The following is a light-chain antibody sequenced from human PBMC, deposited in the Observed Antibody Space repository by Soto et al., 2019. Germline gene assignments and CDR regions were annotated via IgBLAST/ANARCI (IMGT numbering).Light chain of an antibody. CDR1: QSVISK. Sequence: EIVMTQSPATLSVSPGERATLSCRASQSVISKLAWYQQTRGQAPRLLIYGASTRATGVPARFSGSGSGTEFTLTISNLQSEDFAVYHCQQYDKWPRTFGQGTKVDIK. V-gene: IGKV3-15*01. CDR2: GAS. J-gene: IGKJ1*01. CDR3: QQYDKWPRT.